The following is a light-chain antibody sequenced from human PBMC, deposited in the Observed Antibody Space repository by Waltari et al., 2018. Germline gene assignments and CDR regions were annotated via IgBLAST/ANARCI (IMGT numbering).Light chain of an antibody. Sequence: QSALTQPASVSGSLGQSLTISCTGTHSDIGASDSVHWYQQHPGKAPKPILFDVSHRPSGISNRFSGSKSGDTASLTISGLQPEDEAEYYCSSYSYITTLQIFGTGTRLTV. V-gene: IGLV2-14*01. CDR1: HSDIGASDS. CDR3: SSYSYITTLQI. J-gene: IGLJ1*01. CDR2: DVS.